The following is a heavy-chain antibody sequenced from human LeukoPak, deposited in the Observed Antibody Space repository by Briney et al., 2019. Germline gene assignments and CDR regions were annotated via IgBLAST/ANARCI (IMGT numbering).Heavy chain of an antibody. V-gene: IGHV1-18*01. J-gene: IGHJ5*02. D-gene: IGHD6-13*01. CDR1: GYTFTNYG. Sequence: ASVKVSCKASGYTFTNYGISWVRQAPGQGLEWMGWISAYNGHTNYAQKLQGRVIMTTDTSTSTAYMELRSLRSDDTAVYYCARDGTIIAVALNWFDPWGQGTLVTVSS. CDR2: ISAYNGHT. CDR3: ARDGTIIAVALNWFDP.